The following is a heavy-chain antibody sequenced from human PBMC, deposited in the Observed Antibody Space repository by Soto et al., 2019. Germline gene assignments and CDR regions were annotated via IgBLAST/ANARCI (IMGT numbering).Heavy chain of an antibody. V-gene: IGHV3-64*01. CDR2: ISSNGVGT. Sequence: EVQLAESGGGLAQPGGSLRLSCAASGFTLSGYAMDWVRQAPGKGLEYVSGISSNGVGTYYANSVQGRFTSSRDNSKNTVYLQMGSLRPEDMALYYCARRARPDFYYMDVWGKGTTVTVSS. D-gene: IGHD6-6*01. J-gene: IGHJ6*03. CDR1: GFTLSGYA. CDR3: ARRARPDFYYMDV.